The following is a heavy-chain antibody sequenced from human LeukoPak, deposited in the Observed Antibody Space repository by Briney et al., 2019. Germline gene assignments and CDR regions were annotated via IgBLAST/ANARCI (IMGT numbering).Heavy chain of an antibody. J-gene: IGHJ1*01. CDR3: ARGPWSWCCQN. Sequence: PSQTLSLTCTVSGGSISSGDYYWNWIRQHPGKGLDWIGYIDYSGSTYYNPSLKSRVTISVDTSKNQFSLKLSSVTAADTAVYYCARGPWSWCCQNWGQGTLVTVFS. CDR2: IDYSGST. D-gene: IGHD3-3*01. CDR1: GGSISSGDYY. V-gene: IGHV4-31*03.